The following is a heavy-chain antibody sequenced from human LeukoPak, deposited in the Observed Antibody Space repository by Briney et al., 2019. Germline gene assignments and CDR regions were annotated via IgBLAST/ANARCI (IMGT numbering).Heavy chain of an antibody. V-gene: IGHV3-30*18. CDR2: ISYDGTNK. CDR1: GFTFSSYG. J-gene: IGHJ4*02. Sequence: GRSLRLSCAASGFTFSSYGMHWVRQVPGKGLEWVAVISYDGTNKYYADSVKGRFTISRDNSKNTLYLQMNSLRAEDTAVYYCAKDNNYYGSGSYYNVGYWGQGTLVTVSS. D-gene: IGHD3-10*01. CDR3: AKDNNYYGSGSYYNVGY.